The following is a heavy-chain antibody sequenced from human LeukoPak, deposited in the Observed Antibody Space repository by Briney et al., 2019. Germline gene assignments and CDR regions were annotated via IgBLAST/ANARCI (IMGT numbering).Heavy chain of an antibody. D-gene: IGHD5-24*01. Sequence: GESLRVSCAASGFTFKKYWMNWVRQVPGKGLECLANIKEDGSETYYADSVKGRFTISRDNPKNLLFLQINSLRVEDTAVYYCARETPRRGETRDGYRWGQGTLVTVSS. J-gene: IGHJ4*02. V-gene: IGHV3-7*01. CDR1: GFTFKKYW. CDR3: ARETPRRGETRDGYR. CDR2: IKEDGSET.